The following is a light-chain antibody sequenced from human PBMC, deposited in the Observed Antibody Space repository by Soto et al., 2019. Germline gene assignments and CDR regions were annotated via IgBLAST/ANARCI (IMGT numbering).Light chain of an antibody. CDR2: GAS. J-gene: IGKJ1*01. CDR3: QQYNNWPRT. CDR1: QSLNRD. V-gene: IGKV3-15*01. Sequence: IVMTQSPATLSVSPGERATLSCRASQSLNRDLAWYQQRPGQSPRLLIYGASTRATGIPARFSGSGSGTEFTLTISSLQSEDFAVYYCQQYNNWPRTFGQGTKVDIK.